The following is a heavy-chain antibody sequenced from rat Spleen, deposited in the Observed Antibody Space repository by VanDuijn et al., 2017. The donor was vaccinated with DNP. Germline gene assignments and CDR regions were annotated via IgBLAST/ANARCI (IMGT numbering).Heavy chain of an antibody. CDR2: ISPSGSRT. Sequence: EVQLVESGGGLVQPGRSLKLSCAASGFTFSDYAMAWVRQAPKKGLEWVAAISPSGSRTYYLDSVKGRFTISRDDAKSSPYLQMNSLKPEDTATYYCARGSTSIYWYFDFWGPGTMVTVSS. CDR3: ARGSTSIYWYFDF. CDR1: GFTFSDYA. V-gene: IGHV5-17*01. D-gene: IGHD3-1*01. J-gene: IGHJ1*01.